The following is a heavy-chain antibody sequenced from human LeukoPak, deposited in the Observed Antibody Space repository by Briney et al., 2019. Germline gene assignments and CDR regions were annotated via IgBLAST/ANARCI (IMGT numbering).Heavy chain of an antibody. CDR1: GGSISSYY. V-gene: IGHV4-59*01. CDR2: IYYSGST. CDR3: ARVPGPEYSSSWGPKYNWFDP. J-gene: IGHJ5*02. Sequence: SETLSLTCTVSGGSISSYYWSWIRQPPGKGPEWIGYIYYSGSTNYNPSLKSRVTISVDTSKNQFSLKLSSVTAADTAVYYCARVPGPEYSSSWGPKYNWFDPWGQGTLVTVSS. D-gene: IGHD6-13*01.